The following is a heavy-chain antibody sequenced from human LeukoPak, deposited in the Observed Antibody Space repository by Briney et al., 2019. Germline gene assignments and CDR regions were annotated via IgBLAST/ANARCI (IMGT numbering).Heavy chain of an antibody. D-gene: IGHD4-17*01. CDR2: INHSGST. V-gene: IGHV4-34*01. CDR1: GGSFSDNY. J-gene: IGHJ3*02. CDR3: ASPTTVTTSAYRAFDI. Sequence: SETLSLTCAVYGGSFSDNYWSWIRQPPGKGLEWIGEINHSGSTNYSPSLRSRVTISVDTSKNQFSLNLRSETAADTAVYYCASPTTVTTSAYRAFDIWGQGTMVTVSA.